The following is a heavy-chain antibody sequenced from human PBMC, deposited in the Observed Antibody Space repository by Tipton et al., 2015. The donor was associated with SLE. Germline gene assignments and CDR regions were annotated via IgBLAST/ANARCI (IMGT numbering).Heavy chain of an antibody. D-gene: IGHD1-1*01. V-gene: IGHV3-33*03. Sequence: LSLTCEASGFSFNNYGMHWVRQAPGKGLEWVAVIWYDGGNKYYADSVKGRFTVSRDNSKNTLYLQMSSLRAEDTAVYYCAKLYHNGPADYFYGKDVWGQGTTVTVSS. CDR3: AKLYHNGPADYFYGKDV. CDR2: IWYDGGNK. J-gene: IGHJ6*02. CDR1: GFSFNNYG.